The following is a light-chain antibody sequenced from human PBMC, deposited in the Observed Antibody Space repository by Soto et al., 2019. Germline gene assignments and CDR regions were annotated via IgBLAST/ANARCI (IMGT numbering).Light chain of an antibody. J-gene: IGLJ1*01. CDR3: SSYTLGSTYV. Sequence: QSAVPRPACVSAAAGQSSTISCTGTSSDVGTYDDVSWYRQHPGKAPRLLIYEVTNRPSGVSNRFSGSKSGDTASLTISGPQAEDEGDYYCSSYTLGSTYVLGSGTKV. CDR1: SSDVGTYDD. V-gene: IGLV2-14*01. CDR2: EVT.